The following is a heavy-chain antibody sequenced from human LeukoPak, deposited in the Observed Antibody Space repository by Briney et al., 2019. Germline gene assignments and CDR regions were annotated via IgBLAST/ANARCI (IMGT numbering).Heavy chain of an antibody. Sequence: PGGSLRLSCAASGFTFSIDGRHWVRQGPGKGRECGAVIWYDGSNKYDADSVKGGFTISRDNSKNTLYLQMNSLRAEDTAVYYCARERSYVRGPLDYWGQGTLVTVCS. CDR2: IWYDGSNK. V-gene: IGHV3-33*01. CDR1: GFTFSIDG. D-gene: IGHD3-10*02. J-gene: IGHJ4*02. CDR3: ARERSYVRGPLDY.